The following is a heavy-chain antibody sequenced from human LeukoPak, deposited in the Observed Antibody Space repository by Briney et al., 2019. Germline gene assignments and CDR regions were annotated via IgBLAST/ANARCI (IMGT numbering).Heavy chain of an antibody. Sequence: ASVTVSFKASGYTFTIYGISWVRQAPGQGLGWMGWISAYNGNTNYAQKLQGRVTMTTDTSTSTAYMELSSLRSDDTAVYYCARDSGSYSFDYWGQGTLVTVSS. CDR3: ARDSGSYSFDY. V-gene: IGHV1-18*01. CDR1: GYTFTIYG. D-gene: IGHD1-26*01. CDR2: ISAYNGNT. J-gene: IGHJ4*02.